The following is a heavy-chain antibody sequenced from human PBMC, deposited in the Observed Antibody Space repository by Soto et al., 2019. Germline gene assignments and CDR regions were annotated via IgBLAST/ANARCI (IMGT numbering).Heavy chain of an antibody. J-gene: IGHJ4*02. CDR1: GFTFSTFG. CDR3: AKERPRYCSGGSCPFDY. V-gene: IGHV3-30*18. Sequence: GSLRLSCTASGFTFSTFGMHWVRQAPGKGLEWVAVISYAGRKKYYADSVRGRFTISTDNSNNTLYLQMDSLRPDDTSVYYCAKERPRYCSGGSCPFDYWGQGTLVTVSS. D-gene: IGHD2-15*01. CDR2: ISYAGRKK.